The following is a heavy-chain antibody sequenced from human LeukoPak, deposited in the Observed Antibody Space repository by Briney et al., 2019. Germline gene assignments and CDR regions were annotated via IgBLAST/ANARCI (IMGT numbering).Heavy chain of an antibody. CDR3: ANLLAFWSGYYETAFDI. J-gene: IGHJ3*02. CDR1: GYTFTSYA. V-gene: IGHV1-3*02. CDR2: SNAGNGNT. D-gene: IGHD3-3*01. Sequence: GASVKVSCKASGYTFTSYAMHWVRQAPGQRLEWMGWSNAGNGNTKYSQEFQGRVTITRDTSASTAYMELSSLRAEDTAVYYCANLLAFWSGYYETAFDIWGQGTMVTVSS.